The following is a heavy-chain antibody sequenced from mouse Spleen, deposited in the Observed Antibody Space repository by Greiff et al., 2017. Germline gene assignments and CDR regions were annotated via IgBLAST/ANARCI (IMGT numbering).Heavy chain of an antibody. J-gene: IGHJ2*01. Sequence: VQLQQSGPELVKPGASVKISCKASGYSFTSYYIPWVKQRPGQGLEWIGWIYPGSGNTKYNEKFKGKATLTADTSSSTAYMQLSSLTSEDSAVYYCARWVDGSYYFDYWGQGTTLTVSS. CDR2: IYPGSGNT. CDR3: ARWVDGSYYFDY. CDR1: GYSFTSYY. D-gene: IGHD1-1*02. V-gene: IGHV1-66*01.